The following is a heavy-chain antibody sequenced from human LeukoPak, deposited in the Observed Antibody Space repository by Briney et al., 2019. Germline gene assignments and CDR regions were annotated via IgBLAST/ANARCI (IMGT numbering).Heavy chain of an antibody. CDR1: GFTFSSYW. V-gene: IGHV3-7*03. Sequence: GGSLRLSYAASGFTFSSYWMSWVCQAPGTGLEWVANIKQDGSEKYYVDSVKGRFTISRDNAKNSLYLQMNSLRAEDTAVYYCARDTAGIDCWGQGTLVTVSS. D-gene: IGHD6-19*01. CDR3: ARDTAGIDC. J-gene: IGHJ4*02. CDR2: IKQDGSEK.